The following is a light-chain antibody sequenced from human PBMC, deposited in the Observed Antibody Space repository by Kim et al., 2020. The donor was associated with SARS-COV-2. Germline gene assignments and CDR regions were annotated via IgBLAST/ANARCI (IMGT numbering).Light chain of an antibody. Sequence: ATEGDRVTSTCRASQDIRNDLGRYQQSPGRAPKRLIYGASSLQSGVTSRFSGSGSGTEFTLTISSLQPEDCATYFCLQHNSYPITFGQGTRLEIK. CDR1: QDIRND. CDR2: GAS. V-gene: IGKV1-17*01. CDR3: LQHNSYPIT. J-gene: IGKJ5*01.